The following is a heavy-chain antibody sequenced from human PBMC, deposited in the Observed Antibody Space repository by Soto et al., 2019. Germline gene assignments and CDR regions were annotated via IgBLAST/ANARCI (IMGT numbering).Heavy chain of an antibody. D-gene: IGHD7-27*01. CDR2: ISSDGSNQ. CDR1: GFTFSNYG. Sequence: VGSLRLSCAASGFTFSNYGIHWVRQAPGKGLEWVALISSDGSNQYYADSVEGRFTISRDNSRYTVFLQVSSLRSDDTAIYYCDTGAHWGYFWGQGTLVTVSS. J-gene: IGHJ4*02. V-gene: IGHV3-30*03. CDR3: DTGAHWGYF.